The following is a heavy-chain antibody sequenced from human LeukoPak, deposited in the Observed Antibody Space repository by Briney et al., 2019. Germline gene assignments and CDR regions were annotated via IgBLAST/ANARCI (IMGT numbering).Heavy chain of an antibody. CDR3: ARRDDSSGYHKIFDY. D-gene: IGHD3-22*01. CDR2: IYISGST. J-gene: IGHJ4*02. CDR1: GGSISSSSYY. V-gene: IGHV4-61*02. Sequence: SETLSLTCTVSGGSISSSSYYWSWIRQPAGKGLEWIGRIYISGSTNYNPSLKSRVTISIDTSKNQFYLKLSSLTAADTAVYFCARRDDSSGYHKIFDYWGPGTLVTVSS.